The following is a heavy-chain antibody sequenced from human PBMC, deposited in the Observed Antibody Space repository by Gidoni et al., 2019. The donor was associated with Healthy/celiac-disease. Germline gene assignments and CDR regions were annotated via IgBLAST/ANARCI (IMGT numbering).Heavy chain of an antibody. CDR1: GGSISSSSYY. J-gene: IGHJ6*02. Sequence: QLQLQESGPGLVKPSETLSLTCTVSGGSISSSSYYWGWIRQPPGKGLEWIGSIYYSGSTYYNPSLKSRVTISVDTSKNQFSLKLSSVTAADTAVYYCARLANLAVAGTNYYYYGMDVWGQGTTVTVSS. V-gene: IGHV4-39*01. CDR3: ARLANLAVAGTNYYYYGMDV. D-gene: IGHD6-19*01. CDR2: IYYSGST.